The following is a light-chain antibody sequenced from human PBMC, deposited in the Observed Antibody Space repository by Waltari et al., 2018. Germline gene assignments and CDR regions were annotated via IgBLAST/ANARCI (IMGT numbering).Light chain of an antibody. Sequence: EVVLTQSPGTLSLSPGETATLSSRASQSIGRYLVWYQQKSGQAPRLLIYGASTRATGIPDRFSGSGSGTDFSLTISRLEAEDFAVYYCQNHERLPATFGQGTKVEMK. V-gene: IGKV3-20*01. J-gene: IGKJ1*01. CDR1: QSIGRY. CDR3: QNHERLPAT. CDR2: GAS.